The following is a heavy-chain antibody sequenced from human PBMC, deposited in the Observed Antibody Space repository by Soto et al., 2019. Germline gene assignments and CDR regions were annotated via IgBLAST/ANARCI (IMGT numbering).Heavy chain of an antibody. Sequence: PGGSLRLSCAASGFTFSSYSMNWVRQAPGKGLEWVSSISSSSYIYYGDSMKGRFTISRDNAKNSLYLEMNSLRAEDTAVYYCARESEDLTSNFDYWGQGTLVTVSS. CDR2: ISSSSYI. J-gene: IGHJ4*02. V-gene: IGHV3-21*06. CDR3: ARESEDLTSNFDY. CDR1: GFTFSSYS.